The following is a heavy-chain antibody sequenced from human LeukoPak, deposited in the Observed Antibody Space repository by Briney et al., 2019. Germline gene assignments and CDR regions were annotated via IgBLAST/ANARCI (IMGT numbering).Heavy chain of an antibody. J-gene: IGHJ4*02. V-gene: IGHV3-48*04. CDR3: ARVRGYSYGV. CDR2: INSNSKTI. D-gene: IGHD5-18*01. CDR1: GFTFSDFS. Sequence: GGSLRLSCAASGFTFSDFSMNWVRQAPGKGLEDISYINSNSKTIWYTDSVKGRFTISRDNAKNSLYLQMNSLRAEDTAVYYCARVRGYSYGVWGQGTLVTVSS.